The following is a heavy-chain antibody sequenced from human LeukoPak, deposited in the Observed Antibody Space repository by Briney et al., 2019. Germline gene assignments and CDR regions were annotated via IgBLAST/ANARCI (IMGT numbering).Heavy chain of an antibody. Sequence: PSETLSLTCIVSGGSIGSSSYSWAWIRQPPGKGLEWIGSIYYSGSTNKNPSLKSRLTMSVDTSLDQFSLKMASVTAADTPLYYCARHSSSNWISRFDVWGQGTTVTVSS. J-gene: IGHJ6*02. CDR2: IYYSGST. V-gene: IGHV4-39*01. CDR3: ARHSSSNWISRFDV. CDR1: GGSIGSSSYS. D-gene: IGHD6-19*01.